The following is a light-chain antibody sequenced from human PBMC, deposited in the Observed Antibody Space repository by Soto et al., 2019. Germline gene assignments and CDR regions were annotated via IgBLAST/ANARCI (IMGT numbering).Light chain of an antibody. J-gene: IGKJ3*01. CDR3: QQYGTFPFT. CDR2: GIS. Sequence: EVVLTQSPGTLSLSPGERATLSCRASQNLNHNYFAWYQQQPGQGPRLLIYGISTRAAGIPDRFSGSGSGTDFTLTSSRLEPEEFAVYYFQQYGTFPFTFGPGTKLDIK. V-gene: IGKV3-20*01. CDR1: QNLNHNY.